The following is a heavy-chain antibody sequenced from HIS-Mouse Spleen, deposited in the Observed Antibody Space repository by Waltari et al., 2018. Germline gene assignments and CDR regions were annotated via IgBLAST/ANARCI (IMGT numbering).Heavy chain of an antibody. CDR2: INPNSGGT. D-gene: IGHD1-26*01. CDR1: GYTFTGYH. Sequence: QVQLVQSGAEVKKPGASVKVSCKASGYTFTGYHMRWARQAPGQGLEWMGWINPNSGGTNYAQKFQGRVTMTRDTSISTAYMELSRLRSDDTAVYYCARWPSGSYSVDFDYWGQGTLVTVSS. V-gene: IGHV1-2*02. CDR3: ARWPSGSYSVDFDY. J-gene: IGHJ4*02.